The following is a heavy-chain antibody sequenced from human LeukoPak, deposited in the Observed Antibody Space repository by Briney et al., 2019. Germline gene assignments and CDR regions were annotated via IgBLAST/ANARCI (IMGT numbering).Heavy chain of an antibody. J-gene: IGHJ4*02. V-gene: IGHV3-30*01. CDR2: LSYDGSIK. D-gene: IGHD6-13*01. Sequence: GGSLRLSCVASGFPFSSYSFHWVRQAPGKGLEWVALLSYDGSIKHYADSVEGRFTLSRDNSKSSVYLQMDSLKADDTAVYYCARGVSTWYRIDYWGQGTLVTVSS. CDR3: ARGVSTWYRIDY. CDR1: GFPFSSYS.